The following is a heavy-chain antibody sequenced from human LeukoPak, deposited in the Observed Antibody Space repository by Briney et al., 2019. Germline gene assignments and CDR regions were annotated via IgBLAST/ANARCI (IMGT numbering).Heavy chain of an antibody. CDR1: GFTFSSYS. CDR2: ISSSSSYI. V-gene: IGHV3-21*01. CDR3: AREHDYDFWSGYYTSYYYGMDV. D-gene: IGHD3-3*01. Sequence: GGSLRLSCAASGFTFSSYSMNWVRQAPGKGLEWVSSISSSSSYIYYADSVKGRFTISRDNAKNSLYLRMNSLRAKDTAVYYCAREHDYDFWSGYYTSYYYGMDVWGQGTTVTVSS. J-gene: IGHJ6*02.